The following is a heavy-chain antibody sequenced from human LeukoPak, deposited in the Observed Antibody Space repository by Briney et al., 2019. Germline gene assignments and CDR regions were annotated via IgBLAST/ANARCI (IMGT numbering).Heavy chain of an antibody. V-gene: IGHV3-64D*06. J-gene: IGHJ4*02. Sequence: GGSLGLSCSASGFTFSSYAMHWVRQAPGKGLEYVSAISSNGGSTYYADSVKGRFTISRDNSKNTLYLQMSSLRTEDTAVFYCVRYIISGYYLDYWGQGTLVTVSS. CDR2: ISSNGGST. CDR3: VRYIISGYYLDY. D-gene: IGHD3-22*01. CDR1: GFTFSSYA.